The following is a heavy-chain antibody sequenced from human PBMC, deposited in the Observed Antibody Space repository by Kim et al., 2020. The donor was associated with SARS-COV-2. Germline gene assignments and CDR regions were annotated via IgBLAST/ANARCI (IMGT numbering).Heavy chain of an antibody. D-gene: IGHD3-3*01. CDR2: INHSGST. CDR3: ARANYDFWSGYRGANYYY. V-gene: IGHV4-34*01. J-gene: IGHJ6*01. CDR1: GGSFSGYY. Sequence: SETLSLTCAVYGGSFSGYYWSWIRQPPGKGLEWIGEINHSGSTNYNPSLKSRVTISVDTSKNQFSLKLSSVTAADTAVYYCARANYDFWSGYRGANYYY.